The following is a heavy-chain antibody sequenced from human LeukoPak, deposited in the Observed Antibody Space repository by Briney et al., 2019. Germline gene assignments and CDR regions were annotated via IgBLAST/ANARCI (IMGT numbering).Heavy chain of an antibody. CDR1: GYTFTGYY. CDR2: INPNSGGT. D-gene: IGHD3-10*01. J-gene: IGHJ4*02. Sequence: ASVKVSCKASGYTFTGYYMHWVRQAPGQGLEWMGWINPNSGGTNYAQKFQGRVTMTRDTSISTAYMELSRLRSDDTAVYYCARELTYYYGSGSYYSTHLDYWGQGTLVTVSS. V-gene: IGHV1-2*02. CDR3: ARELTYYYGSGSYYSTHLDY.